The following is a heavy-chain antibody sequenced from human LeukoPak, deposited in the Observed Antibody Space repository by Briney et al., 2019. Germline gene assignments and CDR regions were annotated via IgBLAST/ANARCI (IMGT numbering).Heavy chain of an antibody. J-gene: IGHJ5*02. D-gene: IGHD5-18*01. V-gene: IGHV4-34*01. Sequence: SETLSLTCAVYGGSFSGYYRSWIRQPPGKGLEWIGEINHSGSTNYNPSLKSRVTISVDTSKNQFSLKLSSVTAADTAVYYCAREIRGYRVRRGFDPWGQGTLVTVSS. CDR1: GGSFSGYY. CDR3: AREIRGYRVRRGFDP. CDR2: INHSGST.